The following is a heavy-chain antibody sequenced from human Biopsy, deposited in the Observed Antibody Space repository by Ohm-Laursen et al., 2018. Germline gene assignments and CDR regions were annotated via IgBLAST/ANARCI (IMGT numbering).Heavy chain of an antibody. D-gene: IGHD4-17*01. V-gene: IGHV3-21*06. CDR2: ITGGGNYI. J-gene: IGHJ4*02. CDR3: ATAAYAPPYFDL. CDR1: GVTLSGYA. Sequence: GSLRLSCAASGVTLSGYAMKWVRQAPGKGLEWVSSITGGGNYINYADSVRGRFTISRDNSKNSVYLVMSSLRAEDTAVYFCATAAYAPPYFDLWGRGTVVTVSS.